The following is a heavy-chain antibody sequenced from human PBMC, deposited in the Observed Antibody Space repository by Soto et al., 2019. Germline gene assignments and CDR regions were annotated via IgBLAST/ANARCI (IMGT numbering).Heavy chain of an antibody. D-gene: IGHD3-22*01. CDR3: AKGQSKIVVVIYYFDY. CDR1: GFTFSSYA. CDR2: ISGSGGST. Sequence: GGSLRLSCAASGFTFSSYAMSWVRQAPGKGLEWVSAISGSGGSTYYADSVKGRFTISRDNSKNTLYLQMDSLRAEDTALYYCAKGQSKIVVVIYYFDYWGQGTLVTVSS. J-gene: IGHJ4*02. V-gene: IGHV3-23*01.